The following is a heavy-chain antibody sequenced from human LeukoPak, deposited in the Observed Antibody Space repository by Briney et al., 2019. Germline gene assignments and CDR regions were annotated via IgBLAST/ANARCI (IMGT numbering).Heavy chain of an antibody. Sequence: PGRSLRLSCAASGFTFSSYAMHWVRQAPGKGLEWVSRIISDGRNTDYADSVKGRFTISRDNAKNTLYLQMNSLRAEDTAVYYCARGNYGFDYWGQGTLVTVSS. CDR1: GFTFSSYA. CDR2: IISDGRNT. CDR3: ARGNYGFDY. J-gene: IGHJ4*02. D-gene: IGHD1-7*01. V-gene: IGHV3-74*01.